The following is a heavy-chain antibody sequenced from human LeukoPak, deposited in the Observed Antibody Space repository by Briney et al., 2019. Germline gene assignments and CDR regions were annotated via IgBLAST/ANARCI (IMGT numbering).Heavy chain of an antibody. CDR1: GFTFISYS. CDR3: ARVPAGVIGMKDAFDI. V-gene: IGHV3-21*01. J-gene: IGHJ3*02. D-gene: IGHD3-16*02. CDR2: ISGSSSYI. Sequence: GGSLRLSCAASGFTFISYSMNWVRQAPGKGLKWVSFISGSSSYIYYADSVKGRFTISRHNAKNSPYLQMNSLRAEDTAIYYCARVPAGVIGMKDAFDIWGQGTMVTVSS.